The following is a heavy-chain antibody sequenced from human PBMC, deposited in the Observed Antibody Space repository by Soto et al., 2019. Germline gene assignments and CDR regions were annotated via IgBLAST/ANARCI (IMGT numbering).Heavy chain of an antibody. CDR1: GGTFSSYV. J-gene: IGHJ6*02. Sequence: QVQMVQSGAEVKKPGSSVKVYCKASGGTFSSYVIGWVRQAPGQGLEWMGGIISIFGTTHYAQRFQGRVTITADESPSTAYMELSSLRSEDTAVYYCATPLAYAMRGWDGLDVCGQGTTVTVSS. CDR3: ATPLAYAMRGWDGLDV. D-gene: IGHD2-8*01. V-gene: IGHV1-69*01. CDR2: IISIFGTT.